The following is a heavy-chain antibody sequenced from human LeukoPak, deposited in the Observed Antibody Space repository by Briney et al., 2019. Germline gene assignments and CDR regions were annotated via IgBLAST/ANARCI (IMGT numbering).Heavy chain of an antibody. Sequence: PSETLSLTCTVSGGSISSSSYYWGWIRQPPGKGLEWIGSIYYSGSTYYNPSLKSRVTISVDTSKNQFSLKLSSVTAADTAVYYCVGGPLHWGSCRSPNWYFDLWGRGTLVTVSS. CDR3: VGGPLHWGSCRSPNWYFDL. CDR2: IYYSGST. J-gene: IGHJ2*01. D-gene: IGHD3-16*02. CDR1: GGSISSSSYY. V-gene: IGHV4-39*01.